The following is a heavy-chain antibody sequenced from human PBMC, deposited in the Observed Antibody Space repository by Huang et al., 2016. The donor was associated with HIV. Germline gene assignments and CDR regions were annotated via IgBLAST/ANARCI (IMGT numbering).Heavy chain of an antibody. J-gene: IGHJ4*02. CDR3: ARRYNSRRDY. Sequence: QVQLEQWGAGLLTASETLSLTCAVYGGSFSGYYWNWLRQAPGKGLEWVGEINHSGNTKYNPTLKRRVNMSVDTSKSQFSLYLTSLSAADTGTYFCARRYNSRRDYWGRGTLVTVHS. D-gene: IGHD3-22*01. V-gene: IGHV4-34*02. CDR1: GGSFSGYY. CDR2: INHSGNT.